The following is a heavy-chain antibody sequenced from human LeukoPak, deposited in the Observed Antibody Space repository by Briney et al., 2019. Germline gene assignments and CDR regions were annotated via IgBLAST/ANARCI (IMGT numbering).Heavy chain of an antibody. D-gene: IGHD3-10*01. V-gene: IGHV4-4*07. Sequence: ETSETLSLTCTVSGVSASSGYWSWIRQPAGKGLEWLGRVSTSLTTYYNPSLKSRVTMSLDTSENQFSLKLTSVTAADTAVYYCARGYGRGSYSAWAQGTLVTVSS. CDR2: VSTSLTT. J-gene: IGHJ5*02. CDR3: ARGYGRGSYSA. CDR1: GVSASSGY.